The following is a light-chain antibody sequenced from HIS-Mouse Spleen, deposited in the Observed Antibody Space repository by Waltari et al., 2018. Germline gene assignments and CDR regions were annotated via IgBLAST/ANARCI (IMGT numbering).Light chain of an antibody. CDR2: EDS. Sequence: SYELTQPPSVSVSPGQTARITCPGDAFPNNYAYLYQQKPGQAPVLVIYEDSKRPSGIPERFSGSSSGTMATLTISGAQVEDEADYYCYSTDSSGNHRVFGGGTKLTVL. J-gene: IGLJ2*01. CDR1: AFPNNY. V-gene: IGLV3-10*01. CDR3: YSTDSSGNHRV.